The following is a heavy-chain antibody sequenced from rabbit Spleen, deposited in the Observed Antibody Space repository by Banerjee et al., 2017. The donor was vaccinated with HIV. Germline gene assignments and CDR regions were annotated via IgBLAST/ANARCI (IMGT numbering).Heavy chain of an antibody. CDR1: GIDFSSWYY. CDR3: ARDLVGVIGWNFYL. Sequence: QQQLEESGGGLVKPGGTLTLTCKVSGIDFSSWYYMCWVRQAPGKGLEWIGCIGSGGATYYTSWAKGRFTISKTSSTTVTLKMTSLTAADRAAYFCARDLVGVIGWNFYLWGPGTLVTVS. V-gene: IGHV1S45*01. D-gene: IGHD1-1*01. J-gene: IGHJ4*01. CDR2: IGSGGAT.